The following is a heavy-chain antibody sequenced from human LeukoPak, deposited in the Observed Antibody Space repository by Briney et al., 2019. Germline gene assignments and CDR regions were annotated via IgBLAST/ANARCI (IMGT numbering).Heavy chain of an antibody. Sequence: SETLSLTCAVYGGSFSGYYWSWIRQPPGKGLEWIGEINHSGSTNYNPSLKSRVTISVDTSKNQFSLKLSSVTAADTAVYYCAAERNTYYCYYMDVWGKGTTVTVSS. CDR2: INHSGST. CDR3: AAERNTYYCYYMDV. V-gene: IGHV4-34*01. CDR1: GGSFSGYY. J-gene: IGHJ6*03.